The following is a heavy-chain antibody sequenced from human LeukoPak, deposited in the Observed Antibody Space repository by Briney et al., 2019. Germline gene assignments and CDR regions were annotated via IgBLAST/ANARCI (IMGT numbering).Heavy chain of an antibody. CDR1: GFTFSSYA. J-gene: IGHJ4*02. V-gene: IGHV3-30*04. Sequence: GGSLRLSCAASGFTFSSYAMHWVRQAPGKGLEWVAVISYDGSNKYYADSVKGRFTISRDNSKNTLYLQMNSLRAEDTAVYYCAREGSGACDYWGQGTLVTVSS. CDR3: AREGSGACDY. CDR2: ISYDGSNK. D-gene: IGHD1-26*01.